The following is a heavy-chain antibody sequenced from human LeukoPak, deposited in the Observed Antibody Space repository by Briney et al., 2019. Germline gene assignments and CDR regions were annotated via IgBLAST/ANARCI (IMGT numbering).Heavy chain of an antibody. J-gene: IGHJ4*02. D-gene: IGHD6-19*01. CDR1: GFTFSSYG. Sequence: GGSLRLSCAASGFTFSSYGMHWVRQAPGKGLEWVSAISGSGGSTYYADSVKGRFTISRDNSKNTLYLQMNSLRAEDTAVYYCAKGSSGWPLKSYFDYWGQGTLVTVSS. CDR3: AKGSSGWPLKSYFDY. V-gene: IGHV3-23*01. CDR2: ISGSGGST.